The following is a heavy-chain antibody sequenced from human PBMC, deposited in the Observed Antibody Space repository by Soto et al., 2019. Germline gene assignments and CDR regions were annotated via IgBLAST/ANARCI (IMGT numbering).Heavy chain of an antibody. CDR2: IYSSGST. CDR1: GDSVSSGTNY. D-gene: IGHD3-3*01. J-gene: IGHJ4*02. V-gene: IGHV4-61*01. Sequence: QVQLQELGPGLVKPSETLSLTCTVSGDSVSSGTNYWSWIRQPPGKGLEWIGYIYSSGSTNYIPSLKSRVTISVDTSKNQFSLRVTSVTAADTAVYYCASGRRFLEFWGQGTLVTASS. CDR3: ASGRRFLEF.